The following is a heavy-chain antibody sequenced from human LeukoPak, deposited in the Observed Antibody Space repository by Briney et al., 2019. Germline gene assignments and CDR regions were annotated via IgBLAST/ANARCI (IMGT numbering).Heavy chain of an antibody. Sequence: GASVKVSCKASGYTFTSYGISWMRQAPGQGLEWMGWISAYNGNTNYAQKLQGRVTMTTDTSTSTAYMELRSLRSDDTAVYYCARDIVATIGSYYYYGMDVWGQGTTVTVSS. CDR3: ARDIVATIGSYYYYGMDV. CDR2: ISAYNGNT. V-gene: IGHV1-18*01. CDR1: GYTFTSYG. D-gene: IGHD5-12*01. J-gene: IGHJ6*02.